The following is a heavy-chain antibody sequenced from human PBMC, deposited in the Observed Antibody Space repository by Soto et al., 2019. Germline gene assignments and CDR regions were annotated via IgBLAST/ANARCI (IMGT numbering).Heavy chain of an antibody. CDR1: GGTFSSYA. CDR3: ARSRVTYYYDRSAFDI. J-gene: IGHJ3*02. V-gene: IGHV1-69*01. Sequence: QVQLVQSGAEVKKPGSSVTVSCKASGGTFSSYAISWVRQAPGQGLEWMGGIIPIFGTANYAQKFQGRVTITADESTSTAYMELSILRSDATAVYYCARSRVTYYYDRSAFDIWGQGTMVTVSS. CDR2: IIPIFGTA. D-gene: IGHD3-22*01.